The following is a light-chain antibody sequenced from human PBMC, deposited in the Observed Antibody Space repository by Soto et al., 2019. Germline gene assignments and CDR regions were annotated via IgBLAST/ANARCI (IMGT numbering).Light chain of an antibody. CDR3: QQENNYSQP. Sequence: DIQMTQSPSPLSASVGDRVTITCRARQRISSWLAWYQQNPAKAPKLLLYKASSLERGVPSCFSGSQAASVIAVAISVLHPDNFATEDVQQENNYSQPFSQGTKAEIK. CDR1: QRISSW. CDR2: KAS. V-gene: IGKV1-5*03. J-gene: IGKJ1*01.